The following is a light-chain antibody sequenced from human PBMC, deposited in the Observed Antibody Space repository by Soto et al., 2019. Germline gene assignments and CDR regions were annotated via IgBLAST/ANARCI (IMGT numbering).Light chain of an antibody. CDR1: SSDVGSYNL. CDR2: EGT. Sequence: QSALTQPASVSGSPGQSITISCTRTSSDVGSYNLVSWYQQHPGKAPKLMIYEGTKRPSGVSNRFSGSKSGNTPSLTISGLQAEDEADYYCCSYARTRTWVFGGGTKVTVL. CDR3: CSYARTRTWV. V-gene: IGLV2-23*01. J-gene: IGLJ3*02.